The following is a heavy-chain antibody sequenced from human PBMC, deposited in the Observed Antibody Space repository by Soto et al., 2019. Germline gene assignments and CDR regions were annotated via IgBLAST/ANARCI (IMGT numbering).Heavy chain of an antibody. CDR1: GFTFSGSA. CDR3: TQAGDDDYIWGSYRYSPAFDI. CDR2: IRSKANTYAT. Sequence: GGSLRLSCAASGFTFSGSAMHWVRQASGKGLEWVGRIRSKANTYATAYAASVKGRFTISRDDSKNTAYMQMNSLKTEDTAVYYCTQAGDDDYIWGSYRYSPAFDIWGQGTMVTVSS. J-gene: IGHJ3*02. V-gene: IGHV3-73*01. D-gene: IGHD3-16*02.